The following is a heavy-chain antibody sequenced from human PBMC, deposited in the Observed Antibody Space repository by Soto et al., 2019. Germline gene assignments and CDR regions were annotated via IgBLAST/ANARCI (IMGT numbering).Heavy chain of an antibody. Sequence: GGSLRLSCVASGFTFSSYAMHWVRQAPGKGLEWLALISYDGSNEYYADSVKGRFIISRYNSKNTLYLQVNSLRAEDTAMYYCTRETMTIRLYFDYWGQGALVTVSS. CDR2: ISYDGSNE. V-gene: IGHV3-30-3*01. CDR3: TRETMTIRLYFDY. D-gene: IGHD3-3*01. CDR1: GFTFSSYA. J-gene: IGHJ4*02.